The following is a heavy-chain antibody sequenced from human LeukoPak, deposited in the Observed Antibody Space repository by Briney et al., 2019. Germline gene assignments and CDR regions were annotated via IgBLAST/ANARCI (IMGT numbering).Heavy chain of an antibody. CDR1: GFTFSGSA. J-gene: IGHJ6*03. V-gene: IGHV3-73*01. D-gene: IGHD1-26*01. CDR2: VRSKANNYAT. Sequence: GGSLKLSCAASGFTFSGSAMHWVRQASGKGLEWVGRVRSKANNYATVYAASVKGRFTISRDNSKNTLYLQMNSLRAEDTAVYYCAKPLYSGNYHIYYYYYMDVWGKGTTVTVSS. CDR3: AKPLYSGNYHIYYYYYMDV.